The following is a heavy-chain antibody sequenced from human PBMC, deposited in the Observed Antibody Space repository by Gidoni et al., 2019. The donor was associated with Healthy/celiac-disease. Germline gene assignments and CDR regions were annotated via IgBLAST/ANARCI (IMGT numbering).Heavy chain of an antibody. CDR3: ARILGRIAVAGTSWFDP. J-gene: IGHJ5*02. D-gene: IGHD6-19*01. CDR1: GYSFTSYW. Sequence: EVQLVQSGAEVKKPGASLKISCKASGYSFTSYWICWVRQMPGKGLESMGIIYPGDSVTRYSPSLQCQVTISADKSISTDYLQWSGLKASDTAMYYCARILGRIAVAGTSWFDPWGQGTLVTVSS. CDR2: IYPGDSVT. V-gene: IGHV5-51*01.